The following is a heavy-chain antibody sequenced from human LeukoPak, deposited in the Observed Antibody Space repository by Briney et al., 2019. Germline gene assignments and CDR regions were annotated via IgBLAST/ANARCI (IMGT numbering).Heavy chain of an antibody. CDR1: GFTFSSYG. J-gene: IGHJ4*02. D-gene: IGHD2/OR15-2a*01. CDR2: ISGNGGRT. V-gene: IGHV3-23*01. Sequence: PGGSLRLPCAASGFTFSSYGTSWVRQAPGKGLEWVSEISGNGGRTYYADSVKGRFTISRDNSKNTLYLQMNSLRAEDTAVYYCAKDYFLSGTFGYYDDWGQGTLVTVSS. CDR3: AKDYFLSGTFGYYDD.